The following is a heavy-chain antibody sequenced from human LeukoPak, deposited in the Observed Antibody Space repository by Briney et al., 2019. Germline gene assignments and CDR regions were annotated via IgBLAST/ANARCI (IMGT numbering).Heavy chain of an antibody. CDR3: AKFTSRAFDY. V-gene: IGHV3-23*01. Sequence: PGGSLRLSCAASGFTFSSYAMSWVRQAPGKGLDWVSSTSGSGGSTYYADSVKGRFTISRDNSRNTLYLQMNSLRAEDTAVYYCAKFTSRAFDYWGQGSQVTVSS. J-gene: IGHJ4*02. CDR2: TSGSGGST. CDR1: GFTFSSYA.